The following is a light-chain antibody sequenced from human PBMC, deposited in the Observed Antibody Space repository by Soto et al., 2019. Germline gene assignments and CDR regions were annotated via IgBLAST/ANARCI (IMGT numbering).Light chain of an antibody. Sequence: DIQMTQSPSSLSASVGDSVTITCRASQGIRNDLGWYQQRPGKAPKRLIYAASRLQSGAPSRFSGTGSGTEFTLTISSLQPEDFATYYCLQYNDFALHTFGQGTNLEIK. CDR1: QGIRND. CDR2: AAS. CDR3: LQYNDFALHT. V-gene: IGKV1-17*01. J-gene: IGKJ2*01.